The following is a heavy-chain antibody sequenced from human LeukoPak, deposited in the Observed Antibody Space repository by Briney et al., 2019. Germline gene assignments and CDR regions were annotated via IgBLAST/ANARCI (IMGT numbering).Heavy chain of an antibody. CDR2: ISSSSSTI. V-gene: IGHV3-48*01. J-gene: IGHJ4*02. D-gene: IGHD3-10*01. CDR1: GFTFSSYS. Sequence: GGSLRLSCAASGFTFSSYSMNWVRQAPGKGLEWVSYISSSSSTIYYADSVKGRFTISRDNAKNSLYLQMNSLRAEDTAVYYCARGLLWFGETRNDYWGQGTLVTVSS. CDR3: ARGLLWFGETRNDY.